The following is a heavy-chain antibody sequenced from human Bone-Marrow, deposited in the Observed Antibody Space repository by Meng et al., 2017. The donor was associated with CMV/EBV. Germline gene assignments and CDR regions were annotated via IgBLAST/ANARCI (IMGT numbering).Heavy chain of an antibody. Sequence: GESLKISCAASGFTFSSYSMNWVRQAPGKGLEWVSSISSSSSYIYYADSVKGRFTISRDNAKNSLYLQMNSLRAEDTAVYYCARARWPYYFDYWGQGTLVTVSS. J-gene: IGHJ4*02. CDR1: GFTFSSYS. V-gene: IGHV3-21*01. CDR2: ISSSSSYI. D-gene: IGHD4-23*01. CDR3: ARARWPYYFDY.